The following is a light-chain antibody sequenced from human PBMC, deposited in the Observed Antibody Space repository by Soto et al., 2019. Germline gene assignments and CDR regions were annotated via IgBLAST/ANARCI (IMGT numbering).Light chain of an antibody. CDR3: QTYDSSLSGVV. CDR1: SSNIGAGYD. V-gene: IGLV1-40*01. CDR2: GNS. Sequence: QSALTQPPSVSGAPGQRVTISCTGSSSNIGAGYDVHGYQQLPGTAPKLLIYGNSNRPSGVPDRFSGSKSGTSASLAITGLQAEDEADYYCQTYDSSLSGVVFGGGTKVTVL. J-gene: IGLJ2*01.